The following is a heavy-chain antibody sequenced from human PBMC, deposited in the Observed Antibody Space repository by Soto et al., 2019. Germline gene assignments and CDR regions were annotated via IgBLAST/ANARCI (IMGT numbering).Heavy chain of an antibody. J-gene: IGHJ6*02. V-gene: IGHV1-18*01. CDR1: GYTFTSYG. D-gene: IGHD2-8*01. CDR2: ISAYNGNT. Sequence: ASVKVSCKASGYTFTSYGISWVRQAPGQGLEWMGWISAYNGNTNYAQKLQDRVTMTIDRSTTTAYLELRSLTSDDTAVYYCAKNGHPPYYYYGMDVWGQGTTVTVSS. CDR3: AKNGHPPYYYYGMDV.